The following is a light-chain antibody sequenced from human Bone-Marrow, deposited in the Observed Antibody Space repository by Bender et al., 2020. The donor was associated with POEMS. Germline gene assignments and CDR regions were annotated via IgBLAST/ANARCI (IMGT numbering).Light chain of an antibody. CDR2: QDT. J-gene: IGLJ2*01. Sequence: SYEVTQPPSAVVAPGQTASTTCPGDDVGDKYVAWYQQKTGQSPVLVIYQDTKRPSGLPERFSGSHSGNTATLTISGTQAMDEADYYCQAWDTYSVIFGGGTKLTVL. CDR1: DVGDKY. V-gene: IGLV3-1*01. CDR3: QAWDTYSVI.